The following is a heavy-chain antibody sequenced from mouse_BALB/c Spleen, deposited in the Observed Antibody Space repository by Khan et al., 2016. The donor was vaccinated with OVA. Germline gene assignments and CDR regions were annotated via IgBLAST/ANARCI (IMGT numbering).Heavy chain of an antibody. J-gene: IGHJ3*01. CDR3: ARGSYMYGSWFAY. Sequence: QIQLVQSGPELKKPGETVKISCKAAGYTFTNYGMNWVKQAPGKGLKWMGWINTNTGEPTYAEELKERFAFSLETSASTAYLQINNLKNEDTATYFSARGSYMYGSWFAYWGQGTLVTVSA. V-gene: IGHV9-3*02. CDR1: GYTFTNYG. CDR2: INTNTGEP. D-gene: IGHD2-14*01.